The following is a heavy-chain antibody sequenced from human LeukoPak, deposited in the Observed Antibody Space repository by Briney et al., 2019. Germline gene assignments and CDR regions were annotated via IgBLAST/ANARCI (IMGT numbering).Heavy chain of an antibody. CDR2: ISDSGST. CDR1: GGSMNNYF. CDR3: ARYDYGDCWFDP. D-gene: IGHD4-17*01. Sequence: SETLSLTCTVSGGSMNNYFGSWFRQAPGKGLKWIGYISDSGSTNYNPSLRSRVTISVDTSKNQFSLKLSSVTAADTALYYCARYDYGDCWFDPWGQGTLVTVSS. V-gene: IGHV4-59*01. J-gene: IGHJ5*02.